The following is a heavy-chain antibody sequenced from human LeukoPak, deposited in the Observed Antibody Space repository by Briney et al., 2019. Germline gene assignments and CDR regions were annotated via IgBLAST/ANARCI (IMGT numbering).Heavy chain of an antibody. Sequence: SETLSLTCDVSGGSISSSNWWSWVRQPPGKGLEWIGEIYHTGSTNYNPSLKSRVTISIDTSKTQFSLRLSSVTAADTAVYYCARAYCSGGTCSHYWYFDLWGRGTLVTVSS. CDR3: ARAYCSGGTCSHYWYFDL. J-gene: IGHJ2*01. CDR1: GGSISSSNW. D-gene: IGHD2-15*01. V-gene: IGHV4-4*02. CDR2: IYHTGST.